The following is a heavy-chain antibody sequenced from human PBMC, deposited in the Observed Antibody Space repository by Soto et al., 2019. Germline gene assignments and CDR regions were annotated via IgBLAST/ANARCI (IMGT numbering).Heavy chain of an antibody. V-gene: IGHV4-39*01. CDR1: GGSVSSSSCY. CDR2: INHSGST. Sequence: SETLSLTCTVSGGSVSSSSCYWGLIRQPPGKGLEWIGEINHSGSTNYNPSLKSRVTISVDTSKNQFSLKLSSVTAADTAVYYCARLSNWNDPPHWGQGTLVTVSS. CDR3: ARLSNWNDPPH. J-gene: IGHJ4*02. D-gene: IGHD1-20*01.